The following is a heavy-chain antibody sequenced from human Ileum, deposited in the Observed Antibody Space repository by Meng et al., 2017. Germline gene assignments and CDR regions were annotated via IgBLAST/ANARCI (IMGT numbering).Heavy chain of an antibody. Sequence: QVHLVQSGPEVRKPGASVNVSCQASGYSFTNYWINWVRQAPGKGLEWMGWTSTYNSNRNYAQSLQGRVTMTTDTSTTTAYMELRSLTFDDTAVYYCARGRHCSSTTCYLSDSWGQGTLVTVSS. CDR3: ARGRHCSSTTCYLSDS. J-gene: IGHJ4*02. D-gene: IGHD2-2*01. V-gene: IGHV1-18*01. CDR1: GYSFTNYW. CDR2: TSTYNSNR.